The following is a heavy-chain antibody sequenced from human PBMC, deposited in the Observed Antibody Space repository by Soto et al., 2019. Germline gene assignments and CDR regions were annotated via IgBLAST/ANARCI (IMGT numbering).Heavy chain of an antibody. CDR3: ARQRTSVVTQAYFDV. CDR2: IYYSGST. CDR1: GGSISSDY. D-gene: IGHD2-21*02. Sequence: PAETLSLTCTVSGGSISSDYGGWIRPPPGKGLEWIGSIYYSGSTYNNPSLRSRVSMSIDTSKDQFSLKLKSVTAADTALYFCARQRTSVVTQAYFDVWGPGSLVTVS. V-gene: IGHV4-59*04. J-gene: IGHJ4*02.